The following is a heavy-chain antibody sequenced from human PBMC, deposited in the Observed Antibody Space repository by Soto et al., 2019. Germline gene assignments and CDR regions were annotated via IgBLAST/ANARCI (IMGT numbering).Heavy chain of an antibody. CDR3: ARDFRLRYSSSWYFDY. D-gene: IGHD6-13*01. V-gene: IGHV4-61*01. CDR1: GGSVSSGSYY. CDR2: IYYSGSA. Sequence: ASETLSLTCTVSGGSVSSGSYYWSWIRQPPGKGLEWIGYIYYSGSANYNPSLKSRVTISVDTSKNQFSLKLSSVTAADTAVYYCARDFRLRYSSSWYFDYWGQGTLVTVSS. J-gene: IGHJ4*02.